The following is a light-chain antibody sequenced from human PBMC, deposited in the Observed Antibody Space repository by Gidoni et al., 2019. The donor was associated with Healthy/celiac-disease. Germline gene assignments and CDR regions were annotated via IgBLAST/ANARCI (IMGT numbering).Light chain of an antibody. CDR2: AAS. CDR3: QQSYSTPRT. CDR1: QRLSSY. Sequence: DIQLSPSPSSLSASVGDRVTITCRASQRLSSYLDWYQQKPGKAPKSLIYAASSLQSGAPSRFSGSGSGTDCTLTISRLQPEDFATYYWQQSYSTPRTFGQGTKVEIK. J-gene: IGKJ1*01. V-gene: IGKV1-39*01.